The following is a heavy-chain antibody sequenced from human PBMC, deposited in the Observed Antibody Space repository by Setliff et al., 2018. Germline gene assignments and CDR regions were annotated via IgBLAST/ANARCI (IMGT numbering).Heavy chain of an antibody. Sequence: SETLSLTCSVSGGSISTYYWSWIRQSPGKGLEWIGNIDYSGTTNYMSSLKSRVTISIDTPKNHFSLRLSSVTAADTAVYYCARDTRVRDSSSVPSDTFDIWGRGTKVTVSS. D-gene: IGHD2-2*01. CDR2: IDYSGTT. J-gene: IGHJ3*02. CDR3: ARDTRVRDSSSVPSDTFDI. CDR1: GGSISTYY. V-gene: IGHV4-59*01.